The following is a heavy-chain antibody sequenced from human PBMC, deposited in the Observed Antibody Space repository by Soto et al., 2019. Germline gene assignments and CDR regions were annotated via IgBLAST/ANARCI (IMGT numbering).Heavy chain of an antibody. CDR1: AFTLSSYT. V-gene: IGHV3-21*01. CDR2: ISSGSSYV. D-gene: IGHD2-2*01. Sequence: GGSLRLSCAASAFTLSSYTMNWVRQAPGKGLEWVSSISSGSSYVYYTDSVKGQFTISRDNAKNSLYLHMNSLRAEDTAVYYCTNSEGGCSSTSCHSYGMDVWGRGTTVTVSS. J-gene: IGHJ6*02. CDR3: TNSEGGCSSTSCHSYGMDV.